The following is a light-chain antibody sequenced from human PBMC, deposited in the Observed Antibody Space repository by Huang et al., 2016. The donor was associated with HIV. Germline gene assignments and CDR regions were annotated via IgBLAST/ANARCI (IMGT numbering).Light chain of an antibody. CDR3: LQADISPRS. Sequence: DIQMTQSPSSVSASEGDTVTITCRASQDISIWLAWYQQKPGEAPTLLIHSASILVSGVPSRFSGSGSGTNFSLTINGLRPDDFATYYCLQADISPRSFGQGTRLDIQ. CDR2: SAS. CDR1: QDISIW. V-gene: IGKV1-12*01. J-gene: IGKJ5*01.